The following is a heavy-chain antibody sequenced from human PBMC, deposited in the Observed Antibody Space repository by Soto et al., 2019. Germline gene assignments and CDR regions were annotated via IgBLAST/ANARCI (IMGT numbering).Heavy chain of an antibody. V-gene: IGHV1-8*01. D-gene: IGHD1-26*01. CDR3: ARGVSAGVDC. CDR2: MQPSTGRT. CDR1: GYSFTSLD. Sequence: GASVKVSCKASGYSFTSLDINWVRQTAGQGLEWMGWMQPSTGRTGYAQKFQGRVTMTRDTSINTAYMELTTLTSDDTAFYYCARGVSAGVDCWGQGTLVTVSS. J-gene: IGHJ4*02.